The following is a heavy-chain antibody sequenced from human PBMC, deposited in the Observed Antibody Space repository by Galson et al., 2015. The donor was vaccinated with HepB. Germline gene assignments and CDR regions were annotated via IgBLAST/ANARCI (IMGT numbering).Heavy chain of an antibody. CDR2: ISYDGSNK. D-gene: IGHD3-9*01. V-gene: IGHV3-30*18. CDR3: AKDLTLLRYFDWVGDAFVG. J-gene: IGHJ4*02. Sequence: SLRLSCAASGFTFSSYGMHWVRQAPGKGLEWVAVISYDGSNKYYADSVKGRFTISRDNSKNTLYLQMNSLRAEDTAVYYCAKDLTLLRYFDWVGDAFVGWGQGTLVTVSS. CDR1: GFTFSSYG.